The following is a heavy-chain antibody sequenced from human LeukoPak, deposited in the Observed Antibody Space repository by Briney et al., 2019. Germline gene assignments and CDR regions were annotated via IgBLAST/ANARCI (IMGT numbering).Heavy chain of an antibody. CDR2: INHSGST. Sequence: SETLSLTCAVYGGSFSGYYWSWIRQPPGKGLEWIGEINHSGSTNYNPSLKSRVTISVDTSKNQFSLKLSSVTAADTAVYYCAFSGGSGSYYNFPLDYWGQGTLVTVSS. D-gene: IGHD3-10*01. V-gene: IGHV4-34*01. CDR3: AFSGGSGSYYNFPLDY. J-gene: IGHJ4*02. CDR1: GGSFSGYY.